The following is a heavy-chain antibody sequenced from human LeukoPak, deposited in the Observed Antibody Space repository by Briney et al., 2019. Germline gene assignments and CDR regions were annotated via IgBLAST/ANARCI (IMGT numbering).Heavy chain of an antibody. D-gene: IGHD6-19*01. J-gene: IGHJ6*02. CDR3: ASTEYSSGWYVEYYYGMDV. CDR1: GFTFSTYA. CDR2: ISGSGGST. V-gene: IGHV3-23*01. Sequence: GGSLRLSCAASGFTFSTYAMSWVRQAPGKGLEWVSGISGSGGSTYYADSVKGRFTISRDNSKNTLYLQMNSLRAEDTAVYYCASTEYSSGWYVEYYYGMDVWGQGTTVTVSS.